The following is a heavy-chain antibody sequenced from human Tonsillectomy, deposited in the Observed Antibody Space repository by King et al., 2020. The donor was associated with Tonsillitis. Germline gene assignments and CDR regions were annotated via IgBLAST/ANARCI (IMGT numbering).Heavy chain of an antibody. Sequence: QLQESGPGLVKPSETLSLTCTVSGGSISSYYWSWIRQPPGKGLEWIGYIYYSGSTNYNPSLQSRVTISVDTSKNQFSLKLSSVTAADTAVYYCARDPSEPSGDYHYYYGMDVWGQGTTVTVSS. CDR1: GGSISSYY. V-gene: IGHV4-59*01. CDR3: ARDPSEPSGDYHYYYGMDV. D-gene: IGHD1-26*01. CDR2: IYYSGST. J-gene: IGHJ6*02.